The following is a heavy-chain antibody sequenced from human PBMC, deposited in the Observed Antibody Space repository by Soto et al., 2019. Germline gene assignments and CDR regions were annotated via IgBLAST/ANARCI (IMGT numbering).Heavy chain of an antibody. CDR1: GGSISSSSYY. J-gene: IGHJ5*02. V-gene: IGHV4-39*07. CDR3: ARDCPQLWFGDSGSDLLGRFWFDP. D-gene: IGHD3-10*01. CDR2: IYYSGST. Sequence: SETLSLTCTVSGGSISSSSYYWGWIRQPPGKGLEWIGSIYYSGSTYYNPSLKSRVTISVDTSKNQFSLKLSSVTAADTAVYYCARDCPQLWFGDSGSDLLGRFWFDPWGQGTLVTVSS.